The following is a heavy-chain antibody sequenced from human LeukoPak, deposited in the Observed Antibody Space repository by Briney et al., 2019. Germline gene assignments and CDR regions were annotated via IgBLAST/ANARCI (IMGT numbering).Heavy chain of an antibody. CDR2: ISAYNGNT. D-gene: IGHD1-14*01. CDR1: GYTFTSYG. V-gene: IGHV1-18*01. CDR3: AREETHHVYYGMDV. J-gene: IGHJ6*02. Sequence: ASVTVSCKASGYTFTSYGISWVRQAPGQGLEWMGWISAYNGNTNYAQKVQGRVTMTTDTSTSTAYMELRSLRSDDTAVYYCAREETHHVYYGMDVWGQGTMVTVSS.